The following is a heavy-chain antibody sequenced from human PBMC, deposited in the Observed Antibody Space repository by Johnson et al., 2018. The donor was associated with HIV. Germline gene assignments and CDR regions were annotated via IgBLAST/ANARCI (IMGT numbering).Heavy chain of an antibody. CDR3: AKDPGSGSYPGAFDI. CDR2: ISSSGSTI. CDR1: GFTFSDYY. Sequence: QVQLVESGGGLLQIGGSLRLSCAASGFTFSDYYMSWIRQAPGKGLEWVSYISSSGSTIYYTDSVKGRFTISRDNSKNTLYLQMNSLRGEDTAVYYCAKDPGSGSYPGAFDIWGQGTMVTVSS. V-gene: IGHV3-11*04. D-gene: IGHD1-26*01. J-gene: IGHJ3*02.